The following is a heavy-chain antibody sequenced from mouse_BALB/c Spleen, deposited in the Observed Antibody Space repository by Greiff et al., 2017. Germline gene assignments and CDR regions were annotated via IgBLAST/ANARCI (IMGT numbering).Heavy chain of an antibody. CDR2: INPGSGGT. CDR1: GYAFTNYL. Sequence: VQLQESGAELVRPGTSVKVSCKASGYAFTNYLIEWVKQRPGQGLEWIGVINPGSGGTNYNEKFKGKATLTADKSSSTAYMQLSSLTSDDSAVYFCARSEGYFSYWGQGTLVTVSA. D-gene: IGHD2-3*01. J-gene: IGHJ3*01. V-gene: IGHV1-54*01. CDR3: ARSEGYFSY.